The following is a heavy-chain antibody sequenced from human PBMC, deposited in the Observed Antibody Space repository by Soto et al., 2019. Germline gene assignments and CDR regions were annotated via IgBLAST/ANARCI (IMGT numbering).Heavy chain of an antibody. Sequence: PGGSLGLSCAASGFSVSSNYMSWVRQAPGKGLEWVSAISGSGGSTYYADSVKGRFTISRDNSKNTLYLQMNSLRAEDTAVYYCAKDMSTVTNGSIDSSGQGTLVSVSS. CDR1: GFSVSSNY. V-gene: IGHV3-23*01. D-gene: IGHD4-17*01. CDR3: AKDMSTVTNGSIDS. J-gene: IGHJ5*01. CDR2: ISGSGGST.